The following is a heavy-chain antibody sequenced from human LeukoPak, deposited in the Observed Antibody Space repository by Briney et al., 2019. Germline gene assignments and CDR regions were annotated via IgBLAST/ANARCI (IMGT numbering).Heavy chain of an antibody. V-gene: IGHV3-53*01. D-gene: IGHD2-2*01. CDR1: GFTVSSNY. Sequence: GGSLRLSCAASGFTVSSNYMSWVRQAPGKGLEWVSIIYSGGSTYYADSVKGRFTISRDNSKNTLYLQMNSLRAEDTAVYYCEPAASGGFDYWGQGTLVTVSS. CDR3: EPAASGGFDY. CDR2: IYSGGST. J-gene: IGHJ4*02.